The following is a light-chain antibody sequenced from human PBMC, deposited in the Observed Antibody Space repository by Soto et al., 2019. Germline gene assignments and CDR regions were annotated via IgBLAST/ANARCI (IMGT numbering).Light chain of an antibody. CDR2: EVS. CDR1: RSLVYSDGNTS. J-gene: IGKJ1*01. Sequence: DVVMAQSPLPLPVTLAQHASISTMASRSLVYSDGNTSLNWFQQRPGQSPRRLIFEVSNRDSGVPDRFCGSASGTDFTLKISSVEAEDVRVYHCMQGTHWPHPFGQGSKVAIK. CDR3: MQGTHWPHP. V-gene: IGKV2-30*01.